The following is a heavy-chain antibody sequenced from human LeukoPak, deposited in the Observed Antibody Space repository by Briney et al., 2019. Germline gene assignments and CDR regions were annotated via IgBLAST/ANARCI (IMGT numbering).Heavy chain of an antibody. V-gene: IGHV3-11*01. CDR3: AGIISDAFDI. CDR2: ISSSGSTI. D-gene: IGHD3-10*01. J-gene: IGHJ3*02. CDR1: GFTFSDYY. Sequence: PVGSLRLSCAASGFTFSDYYMSWVRQAPGKGLEWVSYISSSGSTIYYADSVKGRFTISRDNAKNSLYLQMNSLRAEDRAVYYCAGIISDAFDIWGQGTMVTVSS.